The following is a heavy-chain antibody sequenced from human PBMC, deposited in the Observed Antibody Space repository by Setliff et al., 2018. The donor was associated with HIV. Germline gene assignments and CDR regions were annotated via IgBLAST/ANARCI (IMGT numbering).Heavy chain of an antibody. D-gene: IGHD6-13*01. CDR3: ARATGAADL. CDR2: IIPILGIA. Sequence: GASVKVSCKASGGTFSSYAISWVRQAPGQGLEWMGGIIPILGIANYAQKFQGRVTITADKPTSTAYMELTGLRSEDTAVYYCARATGAADLWGQGTKVTVSS. J-gene: IGHJ5*02. CDR1: GGTFSSYA. V-gene: IGHV1-69*10.